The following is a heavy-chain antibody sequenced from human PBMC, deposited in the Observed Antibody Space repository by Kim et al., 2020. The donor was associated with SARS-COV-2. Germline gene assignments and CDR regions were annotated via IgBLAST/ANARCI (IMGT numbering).Heavy chain of an antibody. CDR3: VNDYYGFQSGWDY. CDR1: GFTFSTYA. J-gene: IGHJ4*02. Sequence: GGSLRLSCAASGFTFSTYAMHWVRQSPGKGLEWVAAIWYDGSKKYYARSVEGRFTISRDNSKNTLYIQMGNLIPEDSAVYYCVNDYYGFQSGWDYWGQGT. D-gene: IGHD3-3*01. CDR2: IWYDGSKK. V-gene: IGHV3-33*03.